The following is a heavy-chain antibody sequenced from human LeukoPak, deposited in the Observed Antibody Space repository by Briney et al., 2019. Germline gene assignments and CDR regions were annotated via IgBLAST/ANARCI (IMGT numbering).Heavy chain of an antibody. D-gene: IGHD6-19*01. CDR3: ATGWYGVGPY. CDR2: THYSGTT. J-gene: IGHJ4*02. CDR1: GGSISSYY. Sequence: SETLSLTCTVSGGSISSYYWSWIRQPPGKGLEWIAYTHYSGTTNYNPSLKSRVTISIDTSKSQFSLKLSSVSAADTALYYCATGWYGVGPYWGQGILVTVSS. V-gene: IGHV4-59*01.